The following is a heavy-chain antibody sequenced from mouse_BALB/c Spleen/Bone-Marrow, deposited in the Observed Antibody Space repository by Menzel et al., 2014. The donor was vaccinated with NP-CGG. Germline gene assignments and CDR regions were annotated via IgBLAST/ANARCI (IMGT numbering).Heavy chain of an antibody. Sequence: QVQLQQSGPELVKPGASVKLSCKASGYTFTSYYMYWMKQRTGQGLEWIGKINPSNGCTDFNEKFKLKATLTVDRSSNTAYIHLIILTSYDSSVYYCTRRLGRFYFDYWGQGTTLTVSS. V-gene: IGHV1-53*01. J-gene: IGHJ2*01. CDR1: GYTFTSYY. CDR3: TRRLGRFYFDY. D-gene: IGHD4-1*01. CDR2: INPSNGCT.